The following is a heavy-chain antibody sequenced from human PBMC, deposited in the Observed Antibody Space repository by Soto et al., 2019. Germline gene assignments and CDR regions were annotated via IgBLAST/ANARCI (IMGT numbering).Heavy chain of an antibody. D-gene: IGHD3-16*01. Sequence: GGSLRLSCQASGFNFDNYCIHWVRQAPCKGLEWVAVITYDGINKYYADSVKGRFTISRDNSKNTLSLHLNTLKPEDTAVYHCAKDRVGGTFYTPLGFWGQGTLVTVSS. J-gene: IGHJ4*02. CDR2: ITYDGINK. V-gene: IGHV3-30*18. CDR3: AKDRVGGTFYTPLGF. CDR1: GFNFDNYC.